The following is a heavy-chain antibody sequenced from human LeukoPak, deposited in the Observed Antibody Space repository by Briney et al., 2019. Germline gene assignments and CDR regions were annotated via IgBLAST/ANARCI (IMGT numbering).Heavy chain of an antibody. J-gene: IGHJ6*03. Sequence: ASVKVSCKASGGTFSSYAISWVRQAPGQGLEWMGGIIPIFGTANYAQKFQGRVTITADESTSTAYMELSSLRSEDTAVYYCARELDYDFWSGAPSYYYYMDVLGKGTTATVSS. D-gene: IGHD3-3*01. CDR2: IIPIFGTA. CDR1: GGTFSSYA. V-gene: IGHV1-69*01. CDR3: ARELDYDFWSGAPSYYYYMDV.